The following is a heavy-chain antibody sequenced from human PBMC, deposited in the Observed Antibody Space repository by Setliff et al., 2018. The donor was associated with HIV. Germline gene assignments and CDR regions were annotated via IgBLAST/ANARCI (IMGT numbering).Heavy chain of an antibody. CDR1: GYTFTNNV. CDR3: ARSAHDSETGY. V-gene: IGHV1-3*01. D-gene: IGHD5-12*01. CDR2: IHAGSGDT. Sequence: ASVKVSCKASGYTFTNNVIHWVRQAPGQRLEWMGWIHAGSGDTQYSQKFQGRVTMTWDTSTSTVYMELSSLRSEDTAFYYCARSAHDSETGYWGQGTLVTVSS. J-gene: IGHJ4*02.